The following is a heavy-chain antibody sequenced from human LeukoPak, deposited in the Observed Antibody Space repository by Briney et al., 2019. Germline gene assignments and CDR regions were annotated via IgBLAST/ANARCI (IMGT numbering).Heavy chain of an antibody. D-gene: IGHD3-9*01. CDR2: IYTSGST. CDR1: GGSISSGSYY. J-gene: IGHJ4*02. CDR3: ARGSDYDILTGYDYYFDY. Sequence: SETLSLTCTVSGGSISSGSYYWSWIRQPAGKGLEWIGRIYTSGSTNYNPSLKSRVTISVDKSKNQFSLKLSSVTAADTAVYYCARGSDYDILTGYDYYFDYWGQGTLVTVSS. V-gene: IGHV4-61*02.